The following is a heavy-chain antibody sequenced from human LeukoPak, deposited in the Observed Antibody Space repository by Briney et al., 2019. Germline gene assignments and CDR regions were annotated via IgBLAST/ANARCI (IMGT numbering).Heavy chain of an antibody. CDR2: VSGTTLST. Sequence: PGGSLRLSCAASGFTFSNYMMTWVRQAPGKGLQWVSTVSGTTLSTYYADSVKGRFTISRDNSKNTLYLQMNSLRVEDTALYYCARTYFEIFTGIQPCLNWGQGTLVTVSS. J-gene: IGHJ4*02. CDR1: GFTFSNYM. V-gene: IGHV3-23*01. CDR3: ARTYFEIFTGIQPCLN. D-gene: IGHD3-9*01.